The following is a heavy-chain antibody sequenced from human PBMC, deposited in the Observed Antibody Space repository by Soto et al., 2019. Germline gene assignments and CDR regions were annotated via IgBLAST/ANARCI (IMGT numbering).Heavy chain of an antibody. CDR1: GDSFSSYA. D-gene: IGHD3-22*01. Sequence: QVQLVQSVAEVKKPGSAVKVSCKASGDSFSSYAISWVRQAPGHGLEWMGRIIPIFGTPNYAQRVEGRVTITADESTSTANMELSSRRSDDTAVYYCATAGNYCETSALAYWGQGTLVTVSS. CDR2: IIPIFGTP. J-gene: IGHJ4*02. CDR3: ATAGNYCETSALAY. V-gene: IGHV1-69*01.